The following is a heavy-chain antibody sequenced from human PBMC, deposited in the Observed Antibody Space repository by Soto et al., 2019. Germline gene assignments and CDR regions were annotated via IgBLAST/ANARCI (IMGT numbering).Heavy chain of an antibody. CDR2: IYYSGST. J-gene: IGHJ6*02. D-gene: IGHD2-2*01. Sequence: PSETLSLTCTVSGGSISSGGYYWSWIRQHPGKGLEWIGYIYYSGSTYYNPSLKSRVTISVDTSKNQFSLKLSSVTAADTAVYCCARDGVYCSSTSCSRIYYYYGMDVWGQGTTVTVSS. CDR3: ARDGVYCSSTSCSRIYYYYGMDV. CDR1: GGSISSGGYY. V-gene: IGHV4-31*03.